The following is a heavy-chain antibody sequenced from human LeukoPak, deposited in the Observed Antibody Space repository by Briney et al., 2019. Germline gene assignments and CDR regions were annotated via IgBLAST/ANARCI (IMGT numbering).Heavy chain of an antibody. CDR3: AKGFHVSYDFWSGYYPALDV. CDR1: GFTFSNYE. V-gene: IGHV3-48*03. Sequence: GSLILSCAASGFTFSNYEMNLVREAPGKGLEWVSYISSIDSTTYYADSVKGRFTISRDNAKNSLYLQMNSLRTEDTALYYCAKGFHVSYDFWSGYYPALDVWGKGTTVTVSS. D-gene: IGHD3-3*01. J-gene: IGHJ6*04. CDR2: ISSIDSTT.